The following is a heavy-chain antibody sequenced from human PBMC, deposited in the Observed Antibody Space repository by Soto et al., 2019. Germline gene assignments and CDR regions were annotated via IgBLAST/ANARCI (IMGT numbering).Heavy chain of an antibody. Sequence: GGSLRLSCAASGLDFSSEVMCWVRQAPGKGLEWVSSISGSGRTIYHADSMRGRFAISRDNSRNSLYLQLNNLRVDDTAVYYCAKVGPSYYYGMDVWGQGTTVTVSS. J-gene: IGHJ6*02. CDR1: GLDFSSEV. V-gene: IGHV3-23*01. CDR3: AKVGPSYYYGMDV. D-gene: IGHD1-26*01. CDR2: ISGSGRTI.